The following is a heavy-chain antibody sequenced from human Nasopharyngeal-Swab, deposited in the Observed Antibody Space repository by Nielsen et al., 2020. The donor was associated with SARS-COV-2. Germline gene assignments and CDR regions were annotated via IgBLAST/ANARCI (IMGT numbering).Heavy chain of an antibody. Sequence: GESLQISCAASGFTFSSYEMNWVRQAPGKGLEWVSYISNSGSTIYYADSVKGRFTISRDNAKNSLYLQMKSLRAEDTAVYYCARKAQNYYDSNGYLYWGQGTLVTVSS. CDR1: GFTFSSYE. J-gene: IGHJ4*02. V-gene: IGHV3-48*03. CDR2: ISNSGSTI. CDR3: ARKAQNYYDSNGYLY. D-gene: IGHD3-22*01.